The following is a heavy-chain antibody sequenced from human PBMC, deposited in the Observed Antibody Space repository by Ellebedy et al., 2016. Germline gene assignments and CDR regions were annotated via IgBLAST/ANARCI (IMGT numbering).Heavy chain of an antibody. J-gene: IGHJ4*02. D-gene: IGHD3-22*01. Sequence: GESLKISXQASGYSFANYWIGWVRQMPGKGLEWLGIIYPGDSDTRFSPSFQGQVTISADKSINTAYLQWTSLMASDTAMYFWARRRDFYDRTGYGPIDYWGQGTLVTVSS. V-gene: IGHV5-51*01. CDR2: IYPGDSDT. CDR1: GYSFANYW. CDR3: ARRRDFYDRTGYGPIDY.